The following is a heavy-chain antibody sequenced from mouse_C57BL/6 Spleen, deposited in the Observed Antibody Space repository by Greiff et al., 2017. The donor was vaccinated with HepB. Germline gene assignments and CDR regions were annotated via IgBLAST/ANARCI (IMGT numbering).Heavy chain of an antibody. J-gene: IGHJ2*01. CDR1: GFTFTDYY. Sequence: EVKLMESGGGLVQPGGSLSLSCAASGFTFTDYYMSWVRQPPGKALEWLGFIRNKANGYTTEYSASVKGGFTISRDNSQSILYLQMNALRAEDSATYYCARCAYYYGSSYCYFDYWGQGTTLTVSS. D-gene: IGHD1-1*01. CDR2: IRNKANGYTT. CDR3: ARCAYYYGSSYCYFDY. V-gene: IGHV7-3*01.